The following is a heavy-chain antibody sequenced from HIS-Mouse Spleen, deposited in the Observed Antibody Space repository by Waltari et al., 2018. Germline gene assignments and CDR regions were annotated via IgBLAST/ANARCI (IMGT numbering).Heavy chain of an antibody. D-gene: IGHD6-6*01. CDR2: IKQDGSEK. J-gene: IGHJ4*02. CDR3: ARDAWQLVLFDY. Sequence: KGLEWVANIKQDGSEKYYVDSVKGRFTISRDNAKNSLYLQMNSLRAEDTAVYYCARDAWQLVLFDYWGQGTLVTVSS. V-gene: IGHV3-7*01.